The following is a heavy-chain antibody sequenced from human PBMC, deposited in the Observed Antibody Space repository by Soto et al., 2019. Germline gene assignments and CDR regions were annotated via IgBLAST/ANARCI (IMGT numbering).Heavy chain of an antibody. CDR2: IYYSGST. D-gene: IGHD5-12*01. V-gene: IGHV4-39*01. CDR3: ARLAIVATINSSSDYYYMDV. J-gene: IGHJ6*03. CDR1: GGSISSSSYY. Sequence: SETLSLTCTVSGGSISSSSYYWGWIRQPPGKGLEWIGSIYYSGSTYYNPSLKSRVTISVDTSKNQFSLKLSSVTAADTAVYYCARLAIVATINSSSDYYYMDVWGKGTTVTVSS.